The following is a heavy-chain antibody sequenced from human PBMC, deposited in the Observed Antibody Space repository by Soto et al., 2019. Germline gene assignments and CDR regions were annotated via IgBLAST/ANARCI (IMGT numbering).Heavy chain of an antibody. V-gene: IGHV3-48*03. CDR2: ISDSGRTI. D-gene: IGHD3-3*01. Sequence: LRLSCSASGFTFSSYEMNWVRQAPGKGLEWVSYISDSGRTIYYADSVKGRFTVSRDDAQNSVYLQMDSLRAEDTAVYYCARDLLHYDFWSGYSAYFYYGMDVWGPGTTVTVSS. CDR1: GFTFSSYE. J-gene: IGHJ6*02. CDR3: ARDLLHYDFWSGYSAYFYYGMDV.